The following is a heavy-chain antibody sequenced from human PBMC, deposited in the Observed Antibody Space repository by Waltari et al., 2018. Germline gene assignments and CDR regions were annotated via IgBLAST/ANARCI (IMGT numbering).Heavy chain of an antibody. CDR3: VRDSSGTY. V-gene: IGHV3-74*01. Sequence: EVQLVESGGGLVQPGGSLRLSCAASGFTFSSHWMYWVRQTPGKGRVWVSGINRDGSSTSYADSVKGRVTISRDNAKNTLYLQMNSLRAEDTAVYYCVRDSSGTYWGQGTQVTVSS. CDR2: INRDGSST. D-gene: IGHD3-22*01. CDR1: GFTFSSHW. J-gene: IGHJ4*02.